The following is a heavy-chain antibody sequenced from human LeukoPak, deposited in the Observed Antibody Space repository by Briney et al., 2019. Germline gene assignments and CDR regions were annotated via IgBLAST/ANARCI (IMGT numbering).Heavy chain of an antibody. CDR3: ARGTMFPYYFDY. J-gene: IGHJ4*02. D-gene: IGHD3-10*02. V-gene: IGHV3-21*01. CDR2: ISSSSSYI. CDR1: GFKFSSYS. Sequence: GGSLRLSCAASGFKFSSYSMKWVRQAPGKGLEWVSFISSSSSYIYYADSVKGRFTISRDNAKNSLYLQMNSLRAEDTAVYYCARGTMFPYYFDYWGQGTLVTVSS.